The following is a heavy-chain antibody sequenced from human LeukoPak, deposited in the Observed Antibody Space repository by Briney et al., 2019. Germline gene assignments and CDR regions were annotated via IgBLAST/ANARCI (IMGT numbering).Heavy chain of an antibody. D-gene: IGHD3-22*01. CDR2: IYSTGDT. CDR1: GGSVSSGLNK. V-gene: IGHV4-61*03. CDR3: ARGSRVYDRSGFHTWHDY. Sequence: SETLSLTCTVSGGSVSSGLNKWSWIRQPPGKGLEWIGYIYSTGDTSYNPSLESRVSISMDTSKNHFSLEITSVTAADTAVYYCARGSRVYDRSGFHTWHDYWGHGTLVTVSS. J-gene: IGHJ4*03.